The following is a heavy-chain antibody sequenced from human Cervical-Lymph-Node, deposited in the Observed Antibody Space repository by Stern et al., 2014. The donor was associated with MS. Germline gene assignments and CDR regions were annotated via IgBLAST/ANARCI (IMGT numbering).Heavy chain of an antibody. V-gene: IGHV1-18*01. CDR1: GYTFTRYD. J-gene: IGHJ4*02. D-gene: IGHD1-20*01. CDR2: ISVYNGNT. Sequence: QLVQSGVEIKKPGASVKVSCKASGYTFTRYDIAWVRQAPGQGLEWMGWISVYNGNTKYAQKVQGRVTMTRETSTNTAYMELRSLISDDTAVYYCARWAYNWDFDYWGQGTLVTVSS. CDR3: ARWAYNWDFDY.